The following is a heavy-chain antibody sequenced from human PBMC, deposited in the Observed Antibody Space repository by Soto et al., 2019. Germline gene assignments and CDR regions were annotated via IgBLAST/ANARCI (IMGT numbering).Heavy chain of an antibody. V-gene: IGHV6-1*01. CDR3: ARDPSGYDILTGYSPLSVFDY. Sequence: KQSQTLSLTCAISGDSVSSNSAAWNWIRQSPSRGLEWLGRTYYRSKWYNDYAVSVKSRITINPDTSKNQFSLQLNSVTPEDTAVYYCARDPSGYDILTGYSPLSVFDYWGQGTLVTVSS. CDR1: GDSVSSNSAA. J-gene: IGHJ4*02. D-gene: IGHD3-9*01. CDR2: TYYRSKWYN.